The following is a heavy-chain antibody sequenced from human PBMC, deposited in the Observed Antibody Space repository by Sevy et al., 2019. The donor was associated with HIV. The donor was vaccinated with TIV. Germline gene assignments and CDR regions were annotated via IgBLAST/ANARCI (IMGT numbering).Heavy chain of an antibody. CDR3: ARLRRVASYQHWFDP. Sequence: ASVKVSCQTSGYTFTNNYYIDWVRQAPGQGLEWLGYINPNSGATNYAQKFQGRVTMIRDTSISTAYMELTRLTSDDTAMYYCARLRRVASYQHWFDPWGQGTQVTVSS. CDR2: INPNSGAT. CDR1: GYTFTNNYY. J-gene: IGHJ5*02. V-gene: IGHV1-2*02. D-gene: IGHD3-16*02.